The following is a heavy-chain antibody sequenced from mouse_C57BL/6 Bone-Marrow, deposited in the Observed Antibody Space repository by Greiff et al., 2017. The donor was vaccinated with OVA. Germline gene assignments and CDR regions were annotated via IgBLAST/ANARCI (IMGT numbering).Heavy chain of an antibody. CDR3: TSYGNFDY. D-gene: IGHD2-1*01. Sequence: EVQLQQSGAELVRPGASVKLSCKASGFNIKDDYMHWVKQRHEQGLEWIGWIDPENGDTEYASKFQGKATITADTSSNTAYLQLSSLTSEDTAVYYCTSYGNFDYWGQGTTLTVSS. CDR2: IDPENGDT. J-gene: IGHJ2*01. V-gene: IGHV14-4*01. CDR1: GFNIKDDY.